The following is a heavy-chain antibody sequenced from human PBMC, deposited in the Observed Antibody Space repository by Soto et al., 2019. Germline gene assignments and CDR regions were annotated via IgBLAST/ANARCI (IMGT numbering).Heavy chain of an antibody. Sequence: EVQLVESGGGLVQPGGSLRLSCAASGFTISSYWMSWVRQAPGKGLEWVANIKQDGSEKYYVDSVKGRFTISRDNAKNSLYLQMNSLRAEDTAVYYCARDLGGGYDYGGFGYFDYWGQGTLVTVSS. CDR3: ARDLGGGYDYGGFGYFDY. CDR2: IKQDGSEK. D-gene: IGHD5-12*01. J-gene: IGHJ4*02. V-gene: IGHV3-7*01. CDR1: GFTISSYW.